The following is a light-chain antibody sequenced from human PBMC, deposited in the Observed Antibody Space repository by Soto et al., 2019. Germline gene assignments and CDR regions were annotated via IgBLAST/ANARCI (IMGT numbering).Light chain of an antibody. CDR1: SSDVGRYDY. CDR3: SSYASSNVL. Sequence: QSALTQPASVSGSPGQSITISCTGTSSDVGRYDYVSWYQQHPGKAPKLMIYEVSNRPSGVSNRFSGSKSGNTASLTISGLQAEDEADYFCSSYASSNVLFGGGTKVTVL. CDR2: EVS. V-gene: IGLV2-14*01. J-gene: IGLJ2*01.